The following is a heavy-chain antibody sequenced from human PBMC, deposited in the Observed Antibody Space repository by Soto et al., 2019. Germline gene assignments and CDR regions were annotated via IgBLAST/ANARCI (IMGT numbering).Heavy chain of an antibody. J-gene: IGHJ6*02. CDR2: MIPIFGTA. D-gene: IGHD1-26*01. V-gene: IGHV1-69*01. Sequence: QVQLVQSGAEVKKPGSSVKVSCKASGGTFSSYAISWVRQAPGQGLEWMGGMIPIFGTANYAQKFQGRVTITADESTSTAYMELSSLRSEDTAVYYCGGGSYSASYYYYGMDVWGQGTTVTVSS. CDR3: GGGSYSASYYYYGMDV. CDR1: GGTFSSYA.